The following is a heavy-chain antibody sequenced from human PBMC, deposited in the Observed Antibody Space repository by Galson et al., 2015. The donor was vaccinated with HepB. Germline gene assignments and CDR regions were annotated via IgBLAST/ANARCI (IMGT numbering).Heavy chain of an antibody. J-gene: IGHJ4*02. CDR3: AIVLYGSVPFDY. D-gene: IGHD3-10*01. CDR2: INPNSGGT. CDR1: GYTLTGYY. V-gene: IGHV1-2*02. Sequence: SVKVSCKASGYTLTGYYMHWVRQAPGQGLEWMGWINPNSGGTNYAQKFQGRVTMTRDTSISTAYMELSRLRSDDTAVYYCAIVLYGSVPFDYWGQGTLVTVSS.